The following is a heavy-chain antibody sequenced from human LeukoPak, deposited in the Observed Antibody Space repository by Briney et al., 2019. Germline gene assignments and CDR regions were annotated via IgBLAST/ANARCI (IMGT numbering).Heavy chain of an antibody. V-gene: IGHV3-11*01. CDR3: AKVADIVVVPAAALDY. CDR2: ISSSGSTI. D-gene: IGHD2-2*01. Sequence: GGSLRLSCAASGFTFSDYYMSWIRQAPGKGLEWVSYISSSGSTIYYADSVKGRFTISRDNSKNTLYLQMNSLRAEDTAVYYCAKVADIVVVPAAALDYWGQGTLVTVSS. J-gene: IGHJ4*02. CDR1: GFTFSDYY.